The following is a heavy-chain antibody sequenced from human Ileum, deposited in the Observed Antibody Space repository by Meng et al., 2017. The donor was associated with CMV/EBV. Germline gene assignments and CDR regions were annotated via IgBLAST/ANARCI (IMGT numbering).Heavy chain of an antibody. CDR1: GGSFSGYY. J-gene: IGHJ4*02. D-gene: IGHD2-15*01. CDR2: INHSGST. V-gene: IGHV4-34*01. Sequence: QVQLQRGGAGLLKPSEALSLTCAVYGGSFSGYYWSWIRQPPGKGLEWIGEINHSGSTNYNPSLKSRVTISVDTSKNQFSLKLSSVTAADTAVYYCARGVAGGPFDYWGQGTLVTVSS. CDR3: ARGVAGGPFDY.